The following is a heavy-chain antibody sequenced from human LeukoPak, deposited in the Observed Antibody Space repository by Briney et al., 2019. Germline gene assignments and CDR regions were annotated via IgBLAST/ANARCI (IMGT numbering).Heavy chain of an antibody. Sequence: ASVKVSCKASGYTFTSYGISWVRQAPGQGLEWMGWISAYNGNTNYAQKLQGRVTMTTDTSTSTAYMELRSLRSDDTAVYYCARDKTRYYDFWRGYYTPNWFDPWGQGTLVTVSS. V-gene: IGHV1-18*01. CDR3: ARDKTRYYDFWRGYYTPNWFDP. J-gene: IGHJ5*02. CDR2: ISAYNGNT. CDR1: GYTFTSYG. D-gene: IGHD3-3*01.